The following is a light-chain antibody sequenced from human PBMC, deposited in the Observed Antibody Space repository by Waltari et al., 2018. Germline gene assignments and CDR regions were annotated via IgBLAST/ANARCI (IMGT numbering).Light chain of an antibody. CDR1: SSTIGSNT. J-gene: IGLJ3*02. CDR2: TNN. Sequence: QPALTHQPSTSGTPGQRVTISCSGSSSTIGSNTLNWYQQLPGTAPKLLIYTNNQRPSGVPDRFSASKSGTSASLAISGLQSEDEAHYYCASWDDSLSVVLFGGGTKLTVL. V-gene: IGLV1-44*01. CDR3: ASWDDSLSVVL.